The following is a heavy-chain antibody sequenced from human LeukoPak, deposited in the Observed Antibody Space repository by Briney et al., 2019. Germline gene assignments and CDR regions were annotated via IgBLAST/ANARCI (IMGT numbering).Heavy chain of an antibody. D-gene: IGHD1-26*01. CDR1: GGTFSSYA. Sequence: GSSVKVPCKASGGTFSSYAISWVRQAPGQGLEWMGGIIPIFGTANYAQKLQGRVTITADKSTNTAYMELGSLRSEDTAVYYCARHRWELLAFDVWGQGTMVTVSS. CDR3: ARHRWELLAFDV. V-gene: IGHV1-69*06. CDR2: IIPIFGTA. J-gene: IGHJ3*01.